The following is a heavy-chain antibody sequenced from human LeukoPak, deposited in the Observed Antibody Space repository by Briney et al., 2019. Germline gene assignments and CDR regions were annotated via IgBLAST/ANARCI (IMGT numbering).Heavy chain of an antibody. V-gene: IGHV1-18*01. D-gene: IGHD6-13*01. CDR2: ISAYNGNT. CDR3: ARDKGKYRSSSCDY. Sequence: ASVKASCKASGYTFTSYGISWVRQAPGHGLEWMGWISAYNGNTNDAQKLQGRVTMTTDTSTSTAYMELRSLRADDTAVYYCARDKGKYRSSSCDYWGQGTLVTVSS. CDR1: GYTFTSYG. J-gene: IGHJ4*02.